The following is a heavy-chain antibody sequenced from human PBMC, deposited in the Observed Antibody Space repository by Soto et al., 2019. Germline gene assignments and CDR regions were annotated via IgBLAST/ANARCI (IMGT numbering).Heavy chain of an antibody. V-gene: IGHV2-5*02. CDR1: GFSLSTAGVG. J-gene: IGHJ4*02. CDR3: XXXXXXXXXXXXXXXXXXDY. Sequence: QITLKESGPTLVKPTQTLTLTCTFSGFSLSTAGVGVGWIRQPPAKALEWLALIYWDDDKRYSSSLKSRLTITEDTSKNQVVLTMTNMDPVXXXTXXXXXXXXXXXXXXXXXXXXXDYWGQGTLVTVSS. CDR2: IYWDDDK.